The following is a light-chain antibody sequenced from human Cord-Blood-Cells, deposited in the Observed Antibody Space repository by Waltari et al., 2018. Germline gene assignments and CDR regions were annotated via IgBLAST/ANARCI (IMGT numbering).Light chain of an antibody. CDR3: QQYNNWPSWT. Sequence: EIVMTQSPATLSVSPGERATLSCRASQRVSSNLAWYQQKPGQATRLLIYGASTRATGIPARFGGSGAGTEFSLTISSLQSEDFAVEYCQQYNNWPSWTCGQGTKVEIK. CDR2: GAS. CDR1: QRVSSN. J-gene: IGKJ1*01. V-gene: IGKV3-15*01.